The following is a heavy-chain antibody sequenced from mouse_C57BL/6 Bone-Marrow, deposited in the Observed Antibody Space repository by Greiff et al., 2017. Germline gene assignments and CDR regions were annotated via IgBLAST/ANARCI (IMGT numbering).Heavy chain of an antibody. CDR3: ARDAGGTGSFAY. J-gene: IGHJ3*01. CDR2: SRNKATDYTT. CDR1: GFTFSDFY. D-gene: IGHD4-1*01. Sequence: EVKVVESGGGLVQSGRSLRLSCATSGFTFSDFYMEWVRQAPGKGLEWIAASRNKATDYTTEYSASVEGRFIVSRDTSQSILYLQMNALRAEDTAIYYCARDAGGTGSFAYRGQGTLVTVSA. V-gene: IGHV7-1*01.